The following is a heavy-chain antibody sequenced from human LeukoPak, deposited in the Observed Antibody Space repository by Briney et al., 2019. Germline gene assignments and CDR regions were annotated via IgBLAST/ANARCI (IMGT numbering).Heavy chain of an antibody. D-gene: IGHD3-9*01. CDR2: ILGSGGST. CDR1: GFTFSSYG. CDR3: AKWGDYDVLTGYYVPDY. Sequence: GRSLRLSCAASGFTFSSYGMHWVRQAPGKGLEWVSAILGSGGSTYYADSVKGRFTVSRDNSKSTLYLQMNSLRAEDTALYYCAKWGDYDVLTGYYVPDYWGQGTLVTVSS. J-gene: IGHJ4*02. V-gene: IGHV3-23*01.